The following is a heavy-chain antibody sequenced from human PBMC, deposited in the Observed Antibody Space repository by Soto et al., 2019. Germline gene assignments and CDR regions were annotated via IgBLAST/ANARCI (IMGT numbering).Heavy chain of an antibody. CDR2: ISGSGGST. J-gene: IGHJ4*02. D-gene: IGHD5-18*01. CDR3: AKDRAGTAMPHPGY. CDR1: GFTFSSYA. V-gene: IGHV3-23*01. Sequence: GESLKISCAASGFTFSSYAMSWVRQAPGKGLEWVSAISGSGGSTYYADSVKGRFTISRDNSKNTLYLQMNSLRAEDTAVYYCAKDRAGTAMPHPGYWGQGTLVTVSS.